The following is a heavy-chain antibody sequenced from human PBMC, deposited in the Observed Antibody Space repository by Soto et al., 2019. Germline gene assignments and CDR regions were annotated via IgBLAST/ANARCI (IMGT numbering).Heavy chain of an antibody. V-gene: IGHV3-23*01. J-gene: IGHJ6*02. CDR1: GFTFSSYT. CDR3: ATQSYCSGGSCPNYYYGMDV. CDR2: ISDSGGST. Sequence: GGSLRLSCAASGFTFSSYTMSWVRQAPGRGLEWVSAISDSGGSTYYADSVKGRFTISRDNSRNMLYLQMTSLRAEDTAVYYCATQSYCSGGSCPNYYYGMDVWGQGTTVTVS. D-gene: IGHD2-15*01.